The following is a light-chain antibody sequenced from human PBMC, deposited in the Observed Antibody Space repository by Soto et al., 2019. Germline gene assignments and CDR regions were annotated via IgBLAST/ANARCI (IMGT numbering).Light chain of an antibody. CDR2: DVA. CDR3: CTFAGSYSYG. Sequence: SAMRQLRSVSGSPGQSVTISCTGTSIDVGSYNFVSWHQQHPGKAPKLMIYDVAKRPSGVPDRFSGSKSGTTASLTISGLQAQDEADYYWCTFAGSYSYGFGSGSKVTVL. CDR1: SIDVGSYNF. V-gene: IGLV2-11*01. J-gene: IGLJ1*01.